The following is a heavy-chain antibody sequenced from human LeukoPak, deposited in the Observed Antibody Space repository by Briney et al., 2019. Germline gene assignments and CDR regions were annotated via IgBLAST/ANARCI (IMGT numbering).Heavy chain of an antibody. J-gene: IGHJ4*02. CDR2: IYYGGGT. CDR3: ARESFEEPGTMDH. V-gene: IGHV4-39*07. Sequence: SETLSLTCTVSGDSISSSFYYWGWIHQPPGKGLEWIGSIYYGGGTHYNPSLKSRATIFLDTSMNQFSLRLTSVTAADTALYFCARESFEEPGTMDHWGQGTLVSVSS. CDR1: GDSISSSFYY. D-gene: IGHD4/OR15-4a*01.